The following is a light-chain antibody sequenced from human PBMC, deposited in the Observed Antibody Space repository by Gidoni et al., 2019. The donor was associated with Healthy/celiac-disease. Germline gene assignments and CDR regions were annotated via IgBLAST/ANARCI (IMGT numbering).Light chain of an antibody. J-gene: IGLJ2*01. CDR2: EVS. V-gene: IGLV2-8*01. Sequence: QSALTQPPSATGSPGQAVNISCTGTSIDVGGENYVSWYQQHPGKAPKLMIDEVSKRPTGVPDRFSGSKSGNTSSLTVSGLHAEDAADYYCSSYAGSNNVVFGGGTKLTVL. CDR3: SSYAGSNNVV. CDR1: SIDVGGENY.